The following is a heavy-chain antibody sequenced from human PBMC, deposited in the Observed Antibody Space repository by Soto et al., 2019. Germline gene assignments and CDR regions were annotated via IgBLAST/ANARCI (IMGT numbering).Heavy chain of an antibody. CDR1: GYSFANYW. V-gene: IGHV5-51*01. CDR2: VNPDDSTT. D-gene: IGHD2-15*01. Sequence: PGESLKISCEGSGYSFANYWIGWVRQMPGKGLEWMGIVNPDDSTTTYSQSFQGQVIISADKSVRSAYLQWSSLKDSDTATYYCVRRFCSGASCRFNGFDPWGQGTRVTVSS. J-gene: IGHJ5*02. CDR3: VRRFCSGASCRFNGFDP.